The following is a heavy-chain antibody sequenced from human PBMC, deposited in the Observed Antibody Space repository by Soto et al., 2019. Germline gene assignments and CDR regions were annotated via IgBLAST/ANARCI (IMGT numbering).Heavy chain of an antibody. D-gene: IGHD2-2*01. Sequence: GESLKISCKGSGYSFTSYWIGWVRQMPGKGLEWMGIIYPGDSDTRYSPSFQGQVTISADKSISTAYLQWSSLKASDTAMYYCARHWQYCSSTSCFYGMDVWRQRTTVTVSS. CDR1: GYSFTSYW. V-gene: IGHV5-51*01. CDR3: ARHWQYCSSTSCFYGMDV. CDR2: IYPGDSDT. J-gene: IGHJ6*02.